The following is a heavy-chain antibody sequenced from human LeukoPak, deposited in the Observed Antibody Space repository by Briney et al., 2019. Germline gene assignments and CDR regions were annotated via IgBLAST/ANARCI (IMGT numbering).Heavy chain of an antibody. CDR1: GASVNSGNYY. D-gene: IGHD6-25*01. Sequence: SETLSLTCTVSGASVNSGNYYWSWIRQPPGKGLEWIGYIYYYSGSADYNPSLKSRVTISVDTSKNQFSLMLASVTAADSAVYYCASSDYYRLDLWGQGILVTVSS. CDR2: IYYYSGSA. V-gene: IGHV4-61*01. J-gene: IGHJ5*02. CDR3: ASSDYYRLDL.